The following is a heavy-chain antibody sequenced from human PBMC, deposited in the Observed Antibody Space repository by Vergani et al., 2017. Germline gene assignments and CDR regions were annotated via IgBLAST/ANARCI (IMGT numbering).Heavy chain of an antibody. J-gene: IGHJ4*02. D-gene: IGHD5-12*01. CDR3: ATSQVDQVALQNDH. CDR2: ITKSGSAA. CDR1: GLIFSDYY. V-gene: IGHV3-11*01. Sequence: QVQLVESGGGLVRPGGSVILSCAASGLIFSDYYLNWIRQAPGKGLEWVSYITKSGSAAYYADSVKGRFTVSRDNVKNSLFLQMNNLRGEDTAVYYCATSQVDQVALQNDHWGQGTLVTVSS.